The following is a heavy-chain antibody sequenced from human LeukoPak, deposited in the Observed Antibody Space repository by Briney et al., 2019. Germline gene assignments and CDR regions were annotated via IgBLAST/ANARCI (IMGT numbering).Heavy chain of an antibody. CDR2: ISGTGDST. D-gene: IGHD6-19*01. CDR3: AKDYSSGWYDY. J-gene: IGHJ4*02. V-gene: IGHV3-23*01. Sequence: PGGSLRLSCAASGFTFSSFAMNWVHQAPGKGLEWVSTISGTGDSTNYADSVKGRFTISRDNSKNTLSLQLNSLRAEDTAVYYCAKDYSSGWYDYWGQGTLVTVSS. CDR1: GFTFSSFA.